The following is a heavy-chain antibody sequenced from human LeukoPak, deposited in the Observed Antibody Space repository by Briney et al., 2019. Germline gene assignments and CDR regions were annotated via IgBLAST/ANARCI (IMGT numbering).Heavy chain of an antibody. V-gene: IGHV3-73*01. J-gene: IGHJ4*02. CDR3: TRPLTTAAGVVLYDY. CDR2: IRSNANNYAT. Sequence: PGGSLRLSCAASGFTFSGSAMHWVRPASGKGLEWVGRIRSNANNYATAYAASGKGRFTIYRDDSKNTASLQMNSLKTEDMAVYYCTRPLTTAAGVVLYDYWGQGTLATVSS. CDR1: GFTFSGSA. D-gene: IGHD6-25*01.